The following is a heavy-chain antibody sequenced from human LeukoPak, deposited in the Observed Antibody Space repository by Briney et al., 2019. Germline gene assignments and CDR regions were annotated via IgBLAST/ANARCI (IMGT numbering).Heavy chain of an antibody. CDR1: GGTFSSYA. J-gene: IGHJ5*02. CDR3: ARMRKQSDRYFDFGRDNWFDP. D-gene: IGHD3-9*01. Sequence: ASVKVSCKASGGTFSSYAISWVRQAPGQGLEWMGRIIPILGIANYAQKFQGRVTITADKSTSIAYMELSSLRSEDTAVYYCARMRKQSDRYFDFGRDNWFDPWGQGTLVTVSS. CDR2: IIPILGIA. V-gene: IGHV1-69*04.